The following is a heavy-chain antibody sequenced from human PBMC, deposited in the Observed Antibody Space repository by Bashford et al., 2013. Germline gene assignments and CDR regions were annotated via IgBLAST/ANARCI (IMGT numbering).Heavy chain of an antibody. Sequence: GGSLRLSCAASGFTFSNYAMSWVRQAPGKGLEWLATLSGSGGSTYTADSVKGRFTISRDNSKNTLYLQINSLRAEDTAIYYCGKCVRTYVIVATEYWGQGTQVTVSS. CDR2: LSGSGGST. J-gene: IGHJ4*02. D-gene: IGHD5-12*01. CDR1: GFTFSNYA. CDR3: GKCVRTYVIVATEY. V-gene: IGHV3-23*01.